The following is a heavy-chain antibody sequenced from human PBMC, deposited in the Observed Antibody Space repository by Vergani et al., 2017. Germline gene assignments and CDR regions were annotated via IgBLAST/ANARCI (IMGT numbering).Heavy chain of an antibody. Sequence: QVQLVESGGGVVQPGRSLRLSCAASGFTFSSYGMHWVRQAPGKGLEWVAVISYDGSNKYYADSVKGRFTISRDNSKNPLYLQMNSLRDEDTAVYYCAREGITMIDAFDIWGQGTMVTVSS. D-gene: IGHD3-22*01. CDR3: AREGITMIDAFDI. V-gene: IGHV3-30*03. CDR2: ISYDGSNK. CDR1: GFTFSSYG. J-gene: IGHJ3*02.